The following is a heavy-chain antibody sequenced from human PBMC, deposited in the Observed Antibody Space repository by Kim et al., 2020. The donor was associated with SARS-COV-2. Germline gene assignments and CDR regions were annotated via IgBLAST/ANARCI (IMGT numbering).Heavy chain of an antibody. V-gene: IGHV7-4-1*02. CDR1: GYTFTSYA. CDR2: INTNTGNP. CDR3: ARDAGGLAYCGGDCYSRD. J-gene: IGHJ4*02. D-gene: IGHD2-21*02. Sequence: ASVKVSCKASGYTFTSYAMNWVRQAPGQGLEWMGWINTNTGNPTYAQGFTGRFVFSLDTSVSTAYLQISSLKAEDTAVYYCARDAGGLAYCGGDCYSRDWGQGTLVTVSS.